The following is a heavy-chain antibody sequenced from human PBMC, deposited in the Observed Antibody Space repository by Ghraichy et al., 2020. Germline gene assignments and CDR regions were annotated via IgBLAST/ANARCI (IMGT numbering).Heavy chain of an antibody. V-gene: IGHV1-18*01. D-gene: IGHD1-26*01. CDR2: ISAYNGGT. CDR3: ARSSGSYYFALDI. Sequence: ASVKVSCKASGYSFTSYGLSWVQQAPGQGLKWMGWISAYNGGTNYAQRLHGRVTMTTDTSTSTAYMELRSLKSDDTAVYYCARSSGSYYFALDIWGQGTRVTVSS. CDR1: GYSFTSYG. J-gene: IGHJ3*02.